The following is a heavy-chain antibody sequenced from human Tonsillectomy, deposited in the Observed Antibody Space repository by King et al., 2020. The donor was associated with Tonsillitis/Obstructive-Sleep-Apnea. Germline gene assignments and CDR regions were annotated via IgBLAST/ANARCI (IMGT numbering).Heavy chain of an antibody. J-gene: IGHJ3*02. CDR3: AKDQGYDFWSGSVI. CDR2: ISGSGGST. D-gene: IGHD3-3*01. Sequence: VQLVESGGGLVQPGGSLRLSCAASGFTFSNCATSWVRQAPGKGLVWVSAISGSGGSTNYADSVKGRFTISRDNAKNTLYLQMNSLRAEDTAVYFCAKDQGYDFWSGSVIWGQGTMVSVSS. V-gene: IGHV3-23*04. CDR1: GFTFSNCA.